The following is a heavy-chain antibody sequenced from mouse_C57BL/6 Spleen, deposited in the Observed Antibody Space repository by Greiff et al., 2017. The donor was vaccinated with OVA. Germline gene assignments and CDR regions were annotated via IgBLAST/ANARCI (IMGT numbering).Heavy chain of an antibody. J-gene: IGHJ4*01. CDR1: GFTFSSYA. Sequence: EVKVVESGGGLVKPGGSLKLSCAASGFTFSSYAMSWVRQTPEKRLEWVATISDGGSYTYYPDNVKGRFTISRDNAKNNLYLQMSHLKSEDTAMDYCAREGDFYAMDYWGQGTSVTVSS. V-gene: IGHV5-4*01. CDR2: ISDGGSYT. CDR3: AREGDFYAMDY.